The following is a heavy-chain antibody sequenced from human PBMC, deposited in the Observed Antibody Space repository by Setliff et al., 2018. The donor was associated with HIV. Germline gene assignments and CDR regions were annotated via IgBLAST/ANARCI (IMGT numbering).Heavy chain of an antibody. Sequence: SVKVSCKASGGTFGSYITVWVRQAPGQGLEWMGGIHPIFGTTNYARDFMGRVSITADESTNTAYMELSSLRSDDSAIYYCARGIPRGTVFGVVGYFDYWGQGTPVTVSS. D-gene: IGHD3-3*01. CDR2: IHPIFGTT. CDR1: GGTFGSYI. V-gene: IGHV1-69*13. CDR3: ARGIPRGTVFGVVGYFDY. J-gene: IGHJ4*02.